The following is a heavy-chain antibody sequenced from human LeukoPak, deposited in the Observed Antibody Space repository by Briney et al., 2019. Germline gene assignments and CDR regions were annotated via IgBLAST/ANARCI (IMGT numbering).Heavy chain of an antibody. CDR3: ARGWNTTPRSGFDI. J-gene: IGHJ3*02. V-gene: IGHV3-74*01. D-gene: IGHD1/OR15-1a*01. CDR2: INNDGSIT. Sequence: PGGSLRLSCAASEFTLSRYWMHWVRQAPGKGLVWVSNINNDGSITTYADSVKGRFTISRDNVKNTLFLRMNSLGAEDTALYYCARGWNTTPRSGFDIWGLGTMVTVSS. CDR1: EFTLSRYW.